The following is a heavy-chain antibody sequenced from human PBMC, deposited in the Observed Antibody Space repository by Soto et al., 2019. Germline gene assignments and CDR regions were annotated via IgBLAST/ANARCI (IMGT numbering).Heavy chain of an antibody. V-gene: IGHV4-39*01. D-gene: IGHD2-2*01. CDR1: GGSISSSSYY. CDR2: IYYSGST. Sequence: QLQLQESGPGLVKPSETLSLTCTVSGGSISSSSYYWGWIRQPPGKGLEWIGSIYYSGSTYYNPSGRSLVAVSVDPSKVHFSRNRSSVPAAESAVYCCASHAPNYCGSTRCYGGWFDPWGQGTLVTVSS. J-gene: IGHJ5*02. CDR3: ASHAPNYCGSTRCYGGWFDP.